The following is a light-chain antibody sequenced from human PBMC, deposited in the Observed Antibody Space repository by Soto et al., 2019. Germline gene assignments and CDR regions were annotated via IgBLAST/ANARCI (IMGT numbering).Light chain of an antibody. CDR2: DAS. V-gene: IGKV3-15*01. Sequence: IVLTQSHRTVSLTPGGGASLSCGASQSVSNRYFAWYQQKPGQAPRLLIYDASTRATGIPARFSGSGSGTEFTLTISSLQSEDFAVYYCQQYHNWLTLAGGTKVDIK. J-gene: IGKJ4*01. CDR3: QQYHNWLT. CDR1: QSVSNRY.